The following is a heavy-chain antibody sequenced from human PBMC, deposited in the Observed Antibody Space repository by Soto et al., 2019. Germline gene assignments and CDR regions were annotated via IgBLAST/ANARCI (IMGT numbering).Heavy chain of an antibody. CDR3: AKRGSGSSFDY. CDR1: GFTFSSYA. CDR2: ISGSGDST. V-gene: IGHV3-23*01. J-gene: IGHJ4*02. D-gene: IGHD1-26*01. Sequence: EVQLLESGGGLVQPGGSLRLSCAASGFTFSSYAMNWVRQAPGKRLEWVSVISGSGDSTYYADSVKGRFTISRDNSKNTLYLQMNSLRAEDTAVYYCAKRGSGSSFDYWGQGTLVTVSS.